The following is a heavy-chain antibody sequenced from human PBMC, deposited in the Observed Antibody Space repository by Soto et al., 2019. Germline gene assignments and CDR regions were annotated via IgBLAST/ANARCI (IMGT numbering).Heavy chain of an antibody. J-gene: IGHJ6*02. Sequence: EVQLVESGGGLVQPGRSLRLSCAASGFTFDDYAMHWVRQAPGKGLEWVSGISWNSGSIGYADSVKGRFTISRDNAKNSLYLQMNSLRAEDTALYYCAKGYCSSTSCPYYYYYYGMDVWGQGTTVTVSS. V-gene: IGHV3-9*01. D-gene: IGHD2-2*01. CDR1: GFTFDDYA. CDR2: ISWNSGSI. CDR3: AKGYCSSTSCPYYYYYYGMDV.